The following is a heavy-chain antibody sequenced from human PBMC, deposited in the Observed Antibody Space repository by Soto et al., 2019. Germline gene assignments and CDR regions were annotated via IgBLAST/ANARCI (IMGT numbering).Heavy chain of an antibody. Sequence: PGESLKISCKGSGYSFTSYWIGWVRQMPGKGLEWMGIIYPGDSDTRYSPSFQGQVTISADKSISTAYLQWSSLKASDTARYYCARRNSGWYYYYYGMDVWGQGTTVTVSS. CDR3: ARRNSGWYYYYYGMDV. CDR2: IYPGDSDT. D-gene: IGHD6-19*01. V-gene: IGHV5-51*01. J-gene: IGHJ6*02. CDR1: GYSFTSYW.